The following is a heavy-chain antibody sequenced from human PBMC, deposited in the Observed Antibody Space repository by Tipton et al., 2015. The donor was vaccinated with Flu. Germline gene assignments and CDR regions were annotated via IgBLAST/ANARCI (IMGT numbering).Heavy chain of an antibody. J-gene: IGHJ5*02. CDR1: GGSISSYY. D-gene: IGHD1-26*01. CDR3: ARHDSPTRGARP. Sequence: TLSLTCTVPGGSISSYYWSWIRQPPGKGLEWIGYIYYSGSTNYNPSLKSRVTISVDTSKNQFSLKLSSVTAADTAVYYCARHDSPTRGARPWGQGTLVTVSS. CDR2: IYYSGST. V-gene: IGHV4-59*08.